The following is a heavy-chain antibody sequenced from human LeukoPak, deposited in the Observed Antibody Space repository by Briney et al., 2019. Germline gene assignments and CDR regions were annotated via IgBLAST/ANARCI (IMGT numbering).Heavy chain of an antibody. J-gene: IGHJ5*02. Sequence: GGSLRLSCAASGFTFSSYAMSWVRQAPGKGLGWVSTISGSGGSTYYADSVKGRFTISRDNSKNTLYLQMNSLRAEDTAVYYCASCSSTSCYTSKNWFDPWGQGTLVTVSS. CDR3: ASCSSTSCYTSKNWFDP. CDR2: ISGSGGST. V-gene: IGHV3-23*01. D-gene: IGHD2-2*02. CDR1: GFTFSSYA.